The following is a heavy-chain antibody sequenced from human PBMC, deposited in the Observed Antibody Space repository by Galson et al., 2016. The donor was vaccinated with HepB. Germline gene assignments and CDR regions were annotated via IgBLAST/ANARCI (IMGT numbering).Heavy chain of an antibody. D-gene: IGHD6-19*01. Sequence: SLRLSCAASAFTISNYGMHWVRQAPGKGLEWVAGIWTDGSNKYYGDSVKGRFTISRDNSKNTLYLQMNSLRAEGTAVYYCAKSKGGVWSYYFDYWGQGTLVTVSS. CDR3: AKSKGGVWSYYFDY. CDR1: AFTISNYG. CDR2: IWTDGSNK. V-gene: IGHV3-33*06. J-gene: IGHJ4*02.